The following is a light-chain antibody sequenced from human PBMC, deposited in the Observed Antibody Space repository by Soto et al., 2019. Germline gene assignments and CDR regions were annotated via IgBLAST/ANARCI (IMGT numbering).Light chain of an antibody. Sequence: QSVLTQPASVSGSPGQSITISCSGTISDFVLYNYVSWYQQHPGKAPKLMIYGVNNRPSGVSNRFSGSKSGNTASLTISGLQANDEADYYCSSYTTSSALKVFGTGTKLTVL. CDR3: SSYTTSSALKV. CDR1: ISDFVLYNY. CDR2: GVN. J-gene: IGLJ1*01. V-gene: IGLV2-14*01.